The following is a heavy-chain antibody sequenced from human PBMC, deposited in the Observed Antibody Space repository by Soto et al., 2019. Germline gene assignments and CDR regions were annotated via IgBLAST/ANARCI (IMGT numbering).Heavy chain of an antibody. CDR1: GYTFTSYD. J-gene: IGHJ6*02. CDR3: GKVNSQGGMDV. V-gene: IGHV1-8*01. Sequence: QVQLVQSGAEVKKPGASVKVSCKASGYTFTSYDINWVRQATGQGLEWMGWMNPNSGNTGYAQKFQGRVSMTRNTSISTAYMDLSSLRSEDTAVYYCGKVNSQGGMDVWGQETTVTVSS. D-gene: IGHD4-4*01. CDR2: MNPNSGNT.